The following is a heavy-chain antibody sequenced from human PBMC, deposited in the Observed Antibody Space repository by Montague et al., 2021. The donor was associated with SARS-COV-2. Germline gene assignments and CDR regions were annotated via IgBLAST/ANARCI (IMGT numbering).Heavy chain of an antibody. V-gene: IGHV4-39*01. D-gene: IGHD3-3*02. CDR3: ATLPANFSIFGVVKGYGLDD. CDR2: KYYSGST. CDR1: GASISTSSYY. J-gene: IGHJ4*02. Sequence: SETLSLTCTVSGASISTSSYYWGWIRQPPGKGLEWIGFKYYSGSTYYNPTLKSRVTISVDTSKNQFSLKLSSVTAADTAVYYCATLPANFSIFGVVKGYGLDDWGQGTLVTVSS.